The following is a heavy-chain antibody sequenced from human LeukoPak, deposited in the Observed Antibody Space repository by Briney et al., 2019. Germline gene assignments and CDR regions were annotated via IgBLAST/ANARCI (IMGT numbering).Heavy chain of an antibody. CDR2: VHFGGST. D-gene: IGHD3-22*01. Sequence: SETLSLTCSVSGDYINSHYWTWIRQSSGRGLEWLGYVHFGGSTNYNPSLKSRVTISVDTSKNQFSLKLSSVTAADTAVYYCARYYYDSSGYYGGVDYWGQGTLVTVSS. CDR1: GDYINSHY. V-gene: IGHV4-59*08. CDR3: ARYYYDSSGYYGGVDY. J-gene: IGHJ4*02.